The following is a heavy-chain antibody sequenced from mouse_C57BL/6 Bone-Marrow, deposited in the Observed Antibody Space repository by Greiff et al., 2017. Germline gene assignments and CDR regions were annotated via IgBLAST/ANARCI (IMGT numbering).Heavy chain of an antibody. CDR3: AREVYYYGFDY. Sequence: VQLQQSGAELVKPGASVKLSCKASGYTFTSYWMQWVKQRPGQGLEWIGEIDPSDSYTNYNQKFKGKATLTVDTSSRTAYMQLSSLTSEDSAVYYCAREVYYYGFDYWGQGTTLTVSS. V-gene: IGHV1-50*01. CDR2: IDPSDSYT. D-gene: IGHD1-1*01. CDR1: GYTFTSYW. J-gene: IGHJ2*01.